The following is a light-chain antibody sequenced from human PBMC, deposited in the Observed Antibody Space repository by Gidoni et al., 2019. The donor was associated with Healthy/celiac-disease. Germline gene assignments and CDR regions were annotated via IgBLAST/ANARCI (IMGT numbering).Light chain of an antibody. CDR1: QSVSSSY. CDR3: QQYGSSPPGVT. Sequence: EIVLTQSPGTLSLSPGERATLSCRASQSVSSSYLAWYQQKPGQAPRLLIYGASSRATGIPGRFSGSGSGTDFTLTISRLEPEDFAVYYCQQYGSSPPGVTFGGGTKVEIK. J-gene: IGKJ4*01. CDR2: GAS. V-gene: IGKV3-20*01.